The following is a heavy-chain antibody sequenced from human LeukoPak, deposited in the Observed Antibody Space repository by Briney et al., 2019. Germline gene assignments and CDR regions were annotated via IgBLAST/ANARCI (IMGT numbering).Heavy chain of an antibody. CDR2: IKSDGSST. Sequence: GGSLRLSCAASGFTFSSYWMHWVRRAPGKGLVWVSRIKSDGSSTNYADSVKGRFTISRDNAENTLYPQMNSLRAEDTAVYYCARGYIENYTYTFGSWGQETLVTVSS. V-gene: IGHV3-74*01. D-gene: IGHD2-15*01. CDR1: GFTFSSYW. J-gene: IGHJ4*02. CDR3: ARGYIENYTYTFGS.